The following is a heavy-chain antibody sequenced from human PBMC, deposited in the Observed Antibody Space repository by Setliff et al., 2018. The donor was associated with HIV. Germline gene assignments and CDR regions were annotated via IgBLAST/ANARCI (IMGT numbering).Heavy chain of an antibody. D-gene: IGHD6-13*01. CDR1: GGTFSRET. V-gene: IGHV1-69*10. Sequence: ASVKVSCKASGGTFSRETFSWVRQAPGQGLEWMGGVIPILSITNYAQKFQGRLTISADVSTSTVYMELRSLRSEDTAVYYCARATGAADLWGQGTKVTVSS. J-gene: IGHJ5*02. CDR3: ARATGAADL. CDR2: VIPILSIT.